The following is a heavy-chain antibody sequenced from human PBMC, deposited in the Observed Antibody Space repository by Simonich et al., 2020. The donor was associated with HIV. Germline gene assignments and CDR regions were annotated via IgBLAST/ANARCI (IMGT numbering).Heavy chain of an antibody. CDR1: GGSFSGSY. Sequence: QVQLQQWGAGLLKPSETLSLNWAVYGGSFSGSYWSWIRQPPGEGLEWIGENNHSGRTNYNPSLKSRVTISVDTSKNQFSLKLSSVTAADTALYYCARGLAGDAFDIWGQGTMVTVSS. V-gene: IGHV4-34*01. J-gene: IGHJ3*02. D-gene: IGHD6-19*01. CDR2: NNHSGRT. CDR3: ARGLAGDAFDI.